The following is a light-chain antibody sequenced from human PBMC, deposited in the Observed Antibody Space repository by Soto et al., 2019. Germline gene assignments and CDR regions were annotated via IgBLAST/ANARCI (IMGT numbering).Light chain of an antibody. CDR1: STDVGAYNY. CDR2: EVT. V-gene: IGLV2-14*01. CDR3: SSYTTSNTPFV. Sequence: QSALTQPASVSGSPGQSITISCTATSTDVGAYNYVSWYQHHPGKAPKLMIYEVTNRPSGLSNRFSGSKSGNTASLTISGLQAEEEADYYCSSYTTSNTPFVFGTGTKVTVL. J-gene: IGLJ1*01.